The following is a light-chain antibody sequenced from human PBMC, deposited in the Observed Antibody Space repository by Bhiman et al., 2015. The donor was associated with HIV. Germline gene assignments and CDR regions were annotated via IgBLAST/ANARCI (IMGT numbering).Light chain of an antibody. V-gene: IGLV9-49*01. CDR3: GADHGSGSNFVYV. CDR2: VGTGGIVG. J-gene: IGLJ1*01. CDR1: SGYSNYK. Sequence: VLTQPPSASASLGASVTLTCTLSSGYSNYKVDWYQQRPGKGPRFVMRVGTGGIVGSKGDGIPDRFSVLGSGLNRYLTIHNIQEEDESDYHCGADHGSGSNFVYVFGTGTKVTVL.